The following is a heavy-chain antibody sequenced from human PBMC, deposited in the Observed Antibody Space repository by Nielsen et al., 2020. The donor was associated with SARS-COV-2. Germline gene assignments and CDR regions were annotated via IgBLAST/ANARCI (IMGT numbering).Heavy chain of an antibody. CDR3: ARNGRTASYYGMDV. V-gene: IGHV3-48*02. J-gene: IGHJ6*02. D-gene: IGHD2-8*01. Sequence: GESLKISCAAPEFTFSAYGMNWVRQAPGKGLEWVSYISSGSSTIYYVDSVKGRFTISRDSAKNLVYLQMNSLRDEDTAVYYCARNGRTASYYGMDVWGQGTTVTVSS. CDR1: EFTFSAYG. CDR2: ISSGSSTI.